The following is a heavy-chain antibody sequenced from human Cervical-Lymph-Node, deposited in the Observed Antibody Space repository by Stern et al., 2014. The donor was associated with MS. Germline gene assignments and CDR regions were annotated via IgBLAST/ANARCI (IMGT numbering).Heavy chain of an antibody. D-gene: IGHD3-10*01. CDR1: GD. CDR3: ATGAGDNWFDP. CDR2: IIRPVGTA. Sequence: QVQLVQSGADVKKPGSSVRVSCKASGDISWLRQAPGQGLEYMGGIIRPVGTAPYTQRFQGRLTITADKSTNSTYMELSRLRSDDTAIYYCATGAGDNWFDPWGQGTLVSVSS. J-gene: IGHJ5*02. V-gene: IGHV1-69*06.